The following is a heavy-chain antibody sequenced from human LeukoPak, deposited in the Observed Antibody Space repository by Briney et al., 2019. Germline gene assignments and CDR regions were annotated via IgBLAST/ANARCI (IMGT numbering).Heavy chain of an antibody. CDR3: ARGRIWWRSSTSCFDY. D-gene: IGHD2-2*01. V-gene: IGHV4-34*01. CDR1: GGSFSGYY. J-gene: IGHJ4*02. CDR2: INHSGST. Sequence: NPSETLSLTCAVYGGSFSGYYWSWIRQPPGKGLEWIGEINHSGSTNYNPSLKSRVTISVDTSKNQFSLKLSSVTAADTAVYYCARGRIWWRSSTSCFDYWGQGTLVTVSS.